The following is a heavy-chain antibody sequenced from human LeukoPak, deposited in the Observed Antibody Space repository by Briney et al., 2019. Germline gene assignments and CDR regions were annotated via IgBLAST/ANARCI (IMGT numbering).Heavy chain of an antibody. V-gene: IGHV1-3*01. J-gene: IGHJ3*02. CDR3: ARGVATILAHDAFDI. D-gene: IGHD5-12*01. CDR2: INAGNGNT. CDR1: GYTFTSYA. Sequence: ASVKVSCKASGYTFTSYAMHWVRQAPGQRLEWMGWINAGNGNTKYSQKFQGRVTITRDTSASTAYMELSSLRSEDTAVYYCARGVATILAHDAFDIWGQRTMVTVSS.